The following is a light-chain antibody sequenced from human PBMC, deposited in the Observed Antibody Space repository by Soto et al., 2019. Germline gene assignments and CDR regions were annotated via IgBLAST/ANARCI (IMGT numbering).Light chain of an antibody. CDR1: QSVSSN. CDR2: RAS. CDR3: QQYETWPYT. Sequence: EIVMTQSPATLSVSPGERATLSCSASQSVSSNFAWYQQKLGQAPRLLIYRASTRATGITSRFRGSESGTELTLTIRSLQSEDFALYYCQQYETWPYTFGQGTKMEI. J-gene: IGKJ1*01. V-gene: IGKV3-15*01.